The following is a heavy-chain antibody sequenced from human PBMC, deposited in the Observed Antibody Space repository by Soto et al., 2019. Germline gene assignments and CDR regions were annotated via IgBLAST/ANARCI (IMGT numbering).Heavy chain of an antibody. CDR3: ATSFRYFDN. D-gene: IGHD3-9*01. J-gene: IGHJ4*02. Sequence: GGSLRLSCAGSGFTPTTTPLSWVRQPPGKGLEWVATVSGAASHTYYVDSVRGRFFISRDNSKNTVTLQMNNLTVDDTAVYYCATSFRYFDNWGQGTRVTV. V-gene: IGHV3-23*01. CDR1: GFTPTTTP. CDR2: VSGAASHT.